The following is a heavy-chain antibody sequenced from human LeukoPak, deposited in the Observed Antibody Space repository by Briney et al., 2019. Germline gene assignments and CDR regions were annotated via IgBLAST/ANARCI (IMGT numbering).Heavy chain of an antibody. Sequence: ASVKVSCKASGYTFTGYYMHWVRQAPGQGLEWMGWINPNSGGTNYAQKFQGRVTMTRDTSISTAYMELSRLRSDDTAVYYCAKARGSGSYRSGYYYYMDVWGKGTTVTISS. CDR2: INPNSGGT. J-gene: IGHJ6*03. CDR3: AKARGSGSYRSGYYYYMDV. V-gene: IGHV1-2*02. D-gene: IGHD3-10*01. CDR1: GYTFTGYY.